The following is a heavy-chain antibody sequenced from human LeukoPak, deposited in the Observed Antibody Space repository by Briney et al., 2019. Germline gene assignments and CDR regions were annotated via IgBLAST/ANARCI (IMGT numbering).Heavy chain of an antibody. CDR2: INHSGST. V-gene: IGHV4-34*01. D-gene: IGHD2-15*01. J-gene: IGHJ4*02. Sequence: SETLSLTCAVYGGSFSGYYWSWIRQPPGKGLEWIGEINHSGSTNYNPSLKSRVTISEDTSKNQFSLKLSSVTAADTAVYYCARVRWCCSGGSCYKPSGYYFDYWGQGTLVTVSS. CDR3: ARVRWCCSGGSCYKPSGYYFDY. CDR1: GGSFSGYY.